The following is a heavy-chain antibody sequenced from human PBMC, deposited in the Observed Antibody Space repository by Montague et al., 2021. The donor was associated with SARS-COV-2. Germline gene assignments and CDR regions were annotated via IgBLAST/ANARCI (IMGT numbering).Heavy chain of an antibody. Sequence: SETLSLTCTVSGGSISSSNYYWGWIRQPPGKGLEWIGNMYYSGSTYYNPSLKSRVTISIDTSKNQFSLKLSSVTAADTAVYYCARDDIVLRGVTKGMDVWGQGTTVTVSS. CDR3: ARDDIVLRGVTKGMDV. CDR1: GGSISSSNYY. V-gene: IGHV4-39*07. CDR2: MYYSGST. J-gene: IGHJ6*02. D-gene: IGHD3-10*01.